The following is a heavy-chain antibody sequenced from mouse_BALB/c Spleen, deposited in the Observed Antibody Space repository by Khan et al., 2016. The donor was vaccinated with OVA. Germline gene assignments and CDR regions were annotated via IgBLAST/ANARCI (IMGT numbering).Heavy chain of an antibody. D-gene: IGHD1-3*01. V-gene: IGHV2-9*02. Sequence: QVQLKESGPGLVAPSQTLSITCTVSGFSLSNYGVHWVRQPPGKGLEWLGVIWAGGSTNHNSALMSRLSISKDDSKSQVFLKMNSLQTDDTAMYYCARAFYNGAWFAYWRQGTQVTVSA. CDR2: IWAGGST. CDR3: ARAFYNGAWFAY. J-gene: IGHJ3*01. CDR1: GFSLSNYG.